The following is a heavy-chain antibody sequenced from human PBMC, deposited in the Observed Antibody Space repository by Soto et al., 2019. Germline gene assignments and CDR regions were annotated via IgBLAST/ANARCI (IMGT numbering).Heavy chain of an antibody. D-gene: IGHD4-17*01. V-gene: IGHV1-18*01. CDR1: GYYTTTNC. CDR2: ISGYNGNT. Sequence: LLQYGGAVEKTRASAKVSCRASGYYTTTNCIIWLLQPAGQQLEWMGWISGYNGNTNYAQKLQGRVTMTTDTSTGTAYMELRRLRSDDTAVYYCARDWETTVTTQPDYWGQGTLVTVSS. J-gene: IGHJ4*02. CDR3: ARDWETTVTTQPDY.